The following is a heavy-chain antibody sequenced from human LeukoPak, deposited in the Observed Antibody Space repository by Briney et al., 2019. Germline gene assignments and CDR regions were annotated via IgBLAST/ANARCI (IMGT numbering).Heavy chain of an antibody. V-gene: IGHV3-53*01. CDR1: GFTVSGNY. CDR3: ARDLSHDSSGYSDY. D-gene: IGHD3-22*01. CDR2: MYASGTT. J-gene: IGHJ4*02. Sequence: PGGSLRLSCVVSGFTVSGNYMSRVRQAPGKGLEWVSIMYASGTTDYADSVKGRFTISRDNSKNTLYLQMSSLRVEDTAVYYCARDLSHDSSGYSDYWGQGTLVTVSS.